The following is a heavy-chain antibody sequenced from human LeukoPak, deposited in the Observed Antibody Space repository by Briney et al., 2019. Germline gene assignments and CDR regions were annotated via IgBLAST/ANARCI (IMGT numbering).Heavy chain of an antibody. V-gene: IGHV3-7*01. J-gene: IGHJ4*02. CDR2: IKGDGSEK. D-gene: IGHD2-21*01. CDR1: GFTLSNHW. CDR3: ARACGGWPKYFFDF. Sequence: GGSLRLSCAASGFTLSNHWMSWVRQAPGKGLEWVANIKGDGSEKYYVGSVKGRFTISRDNAKNSLYLQMTSLRAEDTAVYYCARACGGWPKYFFDFWGRGTLVTVSS.